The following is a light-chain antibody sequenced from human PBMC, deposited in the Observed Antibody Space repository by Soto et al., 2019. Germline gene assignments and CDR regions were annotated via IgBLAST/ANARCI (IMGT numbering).Light chain of an antibody. Sequence: EIVLTQSPGTLSLSPGAGAPLSCRASQSISSNFLAWYQQKPGQAPSLLIYGAFTRATGIPARFSGTGSGTEFTLTISSLQSEDFALYYCQQYNDWPLTFGQGTKVDIK. CDR2: GAF. J-gene: IGKJ1*01. CDR3: QQYNDWPLT. V-gene: IGKV3-15*01. CDR1: QSISSNF.